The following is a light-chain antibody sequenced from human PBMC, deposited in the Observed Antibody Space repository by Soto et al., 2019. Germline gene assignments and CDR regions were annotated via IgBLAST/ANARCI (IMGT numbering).Light chain of an antibody. Sequence: QSALSQPASVSGSPGQSITISCIGTSSDVGSYNLVSWYQQHQGKAPKVLIYEVSERPSGVSNRFSGSKSGNTASLTISGLQAEDEAEYYCCSYAGSRTHVLFGGGTKVTVL. CDR3: CSYAGSRTHVL. CDR1: SSDVGSYNL. CDR2: EVS. V-gene: IGLV2-23*02. J-gene: IGLJ2*01.